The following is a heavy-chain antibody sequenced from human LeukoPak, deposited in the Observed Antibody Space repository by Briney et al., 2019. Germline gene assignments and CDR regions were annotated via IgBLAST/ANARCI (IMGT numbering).Heavy chain of an antibody. CDR2: ISSSSSYI. CDR3: ASSPVAGTLAY. J-gene: IGHJ4*02. Sequence: GGSLRLSCAASGFTFSNYAMTWVRQAPGKGLEWVSSISSSSSYIYYADSVKGRFTISRDNAKNSLYLQMNSLRAEDTAVYYCASSPVAGTLAYWGQGTLVTVSS. CDR1: GFTFSNYA. V-gene: IGHV3-21*01. D-gene: IGHD6-19*01.